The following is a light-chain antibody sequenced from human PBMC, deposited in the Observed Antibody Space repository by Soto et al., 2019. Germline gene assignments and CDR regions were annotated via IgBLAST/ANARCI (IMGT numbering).Light chain of an antibody. V-gene: IGKV2D-29*01. CDR3: VQSIQRTSIT. CDR2: AVS. CDR1: QSLLHSDGKTY. Sequence: DIVMTQSPLSLSVTPGQPASISCKSSQSLLHSDGKTYLYWYLQKPGQPPQLLISAVSNRFSGVPDRFSGSGEGTGFTLKISRVEAEDVGIYYCVQSIQRTSITVGQGTRLEIK. J-gene: IGKJ5*01.